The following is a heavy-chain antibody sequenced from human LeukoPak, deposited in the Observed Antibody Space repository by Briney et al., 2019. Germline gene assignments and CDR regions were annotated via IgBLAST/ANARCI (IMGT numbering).Heavy chain of an antibody. V-gene: IGHV4-59*01. J-gene: IGHJ4*02. CDR1: GGSFTTYY. D-gene: IGHD4-17*01. Sequence: SETLSLTCTVSGGSFTTYYWSWIRQPPGKGLEWIGYIYYSGSTNYNPSLKSRVTISVDTSKNQFSLKLSSVTAADTAVYYCARGVTDMTTPSPSAYYFDYWGQGTLVTVSS. CDR2: IYYSGST. CDR3: ARGVTDMTTPSPSAYYFDY.